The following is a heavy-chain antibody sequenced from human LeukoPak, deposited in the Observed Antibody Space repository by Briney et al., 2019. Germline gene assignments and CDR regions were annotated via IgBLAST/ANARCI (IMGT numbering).Heavy chain of an antibody. D-gene: IGHD3-22*01. CDR3: AKRGVVIRVILVGFHKEAYYFDS. CDR2: INDSGGRT. J-gene: IGHJ4*02. CDR1: GITLSNYG. V-gene: IGHV3-23*01. Sequence: GGSLRLSCAVSGITLSNYGMSWVRQAPGKGLEWVAGINDSGGRTNYADSVKGRFTISRDNPKNTLYLQMNSLRAEDTAVYFCAKRGVVIRVILVGFHKEAYYFDSWGQGALVTVSS.